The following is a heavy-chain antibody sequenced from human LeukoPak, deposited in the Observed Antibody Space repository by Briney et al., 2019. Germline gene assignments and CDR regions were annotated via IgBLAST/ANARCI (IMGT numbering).Heavy chain of an antibody. J-gene: IGHJ4*02. CDR1: GFTFRSYG. Sequence: PGGSLRLSCAASGFTFRSYGFHWVRQAPGKGLEWVAVIWYDGSRQYYADSVKGRFIVSRDDSRNTLSLQMNSLRAEDTAVYYCARTLVLFGLDYWGQGALLTVSS. CDR3: ARTLVLFGLDY. CDR2: IWYDGSRQ. V-gene: IGHV3-33*01. D-gene: IGHD2-8*02.